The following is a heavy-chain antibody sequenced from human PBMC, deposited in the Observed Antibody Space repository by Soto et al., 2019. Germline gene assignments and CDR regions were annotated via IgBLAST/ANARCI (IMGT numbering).Heavy chain of an antibody. D-gene: IGHD6-19*01. J-gene: IGHJ4*02. CDR1: GLTFRSYW. CDR3: AREWGLSVAALGY. V-gene: IGHV3-74*03. Sequence: GGSLRLSCAASGLTFRSYWMHWVRQAPGKGLVWVSRINTDGSVAMYVDSVKGRFTISRDNSKNTLYVQMNSLRAEDTAVYYWAREWGLSVAALGYWGQGILVPVSS. CDR2: INTDGSVA.